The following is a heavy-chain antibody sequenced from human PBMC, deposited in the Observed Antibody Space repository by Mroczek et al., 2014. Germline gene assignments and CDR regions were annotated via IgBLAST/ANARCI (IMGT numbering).Heavy chain of an antibody. CDR3: ARAVALWYFDL. V-gene: IGHV4-61*02. J-gene: IGHJ2*01. Sequence: QVQLQESGPGLVKPSQTLSLTCTVSGGSISSGSYYWSWIRQPAGKGLEWIGRIYTSGSTNYNPSLKSRVTMSVDTSKNQFSLKLSSVTAADTAVYYCARAVALWYFDLWGRGTLVTVSS. CDR1: GGSISSGSYY. D-gene: IGHD2-15*01. CDR2: IYTSGST.